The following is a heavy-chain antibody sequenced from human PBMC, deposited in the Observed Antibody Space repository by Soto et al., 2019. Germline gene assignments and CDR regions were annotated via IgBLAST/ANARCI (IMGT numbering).Heavy chain of an antibody. V-gene: IGHV3-30-3*01. J-gene: IGHJ6*02. D-gene: IGHD3-9*01. CDR3: FLGLAQGYYYAMDV. CDR2: ISHDGSKK. Sequence: GGSLRLSCAASGFAFSSYSLHWVRQAPGKGLEWVSVISHDGSKKYYGDSVKGRFTISRDNFRNTLCLQMNSLRSEDTAIYYCFLGLAQGYYYAMDVWGQGTTVTVSS. CDR1: GFAFSSYS.